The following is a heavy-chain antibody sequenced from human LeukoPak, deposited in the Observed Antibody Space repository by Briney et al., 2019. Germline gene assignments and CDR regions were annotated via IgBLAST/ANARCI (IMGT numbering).Heavy chain of an antibody. CDR2: ISGSGRRI. CDR3: ASGVVVTLSGFDY. CDR1: GFTFNDYA. V-gene: IGHV3-23*01. Sequence: GESLRLSCVVSGFTFNDYAMSWVRQAPGKWLEWVLTISGSGRRIDYADSVKGRFTVSRDNSKNTLYLQMNSRRAEDTAVYYCASGVVVTLSGFDYWGQGTLVTVSS. D-gene: IGHD2-21*02. J-gene: IGHJ4*02.